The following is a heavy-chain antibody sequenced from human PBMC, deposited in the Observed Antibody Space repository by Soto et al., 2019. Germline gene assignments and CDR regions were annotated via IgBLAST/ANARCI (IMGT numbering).Heavy chain of an antibody. CDR1: GFTFSIYW. D-gene: IGHD5-18*01. CDR3: ARGDGDQLVGHGYLGGH. CDR2: MNTDGSRT. J-gene: IGHJ4*02. V-gene: IGHV3-74*01. Sequence: EVQLVESGGGLVQPGGSLRLSCAASGFTFSIYWMHWVRQVPGKGLVWVSRMNTDGSRTSYADSARGRFTISRDDAKRTLYRQMNNLRAEDTAVYYWARGDGDQLVGHGYLGGHGGQGPRVTVSS.